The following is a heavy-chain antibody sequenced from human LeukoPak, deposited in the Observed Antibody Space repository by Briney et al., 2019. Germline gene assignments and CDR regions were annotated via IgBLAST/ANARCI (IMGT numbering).Heavy chain of an antibody. D-gene: IGHD2-15*01. CDR2: ISWNSGSI. CDR3: AKDGVADAFDI. J-gene: IGHJ3*02. V-gene: IGHV3-9*01. CDR1: GFTFDDYA. Sequence: GGSLRLSCAASGFTFDDYAMHWVRQAPGKGLEWVSGISWNSGSIGYADSVKGRFTISRDNAKNSLYLQMNSLRAEDTALYYCAKDGVADAFDIWGQGTMVTVSS.